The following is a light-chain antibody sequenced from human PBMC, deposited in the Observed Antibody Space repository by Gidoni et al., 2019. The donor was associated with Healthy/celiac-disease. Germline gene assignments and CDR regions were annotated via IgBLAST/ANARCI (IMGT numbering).Light chain of an antibody. CDR3: QQYNNWSIT. CDR1: QSVSSN. J-gene: IGKJ5*01. CDR2: GAS. Sequence: EIVMTQSPATLSVSPGERATLSCRASQSVSSNLAGYQQKPGQAPRLLIYGASTRATGIPARFSGSGSGTEFTLTISSLQSEEFAVYYCQQYNNWSITFGQGTRLEIK. V-gene: IGKV3-15*01.